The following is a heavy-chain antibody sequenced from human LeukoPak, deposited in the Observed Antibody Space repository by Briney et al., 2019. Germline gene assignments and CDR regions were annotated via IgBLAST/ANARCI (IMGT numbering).Heavy chain of an antibody. Sequence: GGSLRLSCAASGFTFSSYAMSWVRRAPGKGLEWVSAISGSGGSTYYADSVKGRFTISRDNSKNTLYLQMNSLRAEDTAVYYCAKGFYGSGSMDVWGQGTTVTVSS. CDR1: GFTFSSYA. D-gene: IGHD3-10*01. V-gene: IGHV3-23*01. CDR2: ISGSGGST. CDR3: AKGFYGSGSMDV. J-gene: IGHJ6*02.